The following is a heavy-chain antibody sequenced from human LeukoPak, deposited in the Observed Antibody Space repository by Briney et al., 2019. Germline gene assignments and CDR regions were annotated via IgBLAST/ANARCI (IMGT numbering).Heavy chain of an antibody. Sequence: GGSLRLSCVAAGFTFSSYAMHWVRQAPGKGVEWVTVISYDGSNKYYADSVKGRFTISRDNSKNTLYLQINSLRAEDTAVYYCAKGDDSCGFDYWRQGTLVTVSS. D-gene: IGHD3-22*01. CDR3: AKGDDSCGFDY. CDR2: ISYDGSNK. J-gene: IGHJ4*02. V-gene: IGHV3-30*04. CDR1: GFTFSSYA.